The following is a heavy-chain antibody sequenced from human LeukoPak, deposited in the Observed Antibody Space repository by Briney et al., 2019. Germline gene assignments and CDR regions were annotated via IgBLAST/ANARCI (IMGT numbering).Heavy chain of an antibody. CDR2: IWYDGSNK. J-gene: IGHJ4*02. V-gene: IGHV3-33*01. CDR1: GFTFSSYG. Sequence: PGGSLRLSCAASGFTFSSYGMHWVRQAPGKGLEWVAVIWYDGSNKYYADSVKGRFTISRDNSKNTLYLQMNSLRAEDTAVYYCARQDGYNTLGYFDYWGQGTLVTVSS. D-gene: IGHD5-24*01. CDR3: ARQDGYNTLGYFDY.